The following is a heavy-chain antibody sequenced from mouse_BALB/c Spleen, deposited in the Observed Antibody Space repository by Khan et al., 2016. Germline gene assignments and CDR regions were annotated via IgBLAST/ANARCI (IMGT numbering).Heavy chain of an antibody. V-gene: IGHV4-1*02. CDR2: ITPDSRTI. CDR3: GRAGYYGYLAY. Sequence: VKLLESGGGLVQPGGSLKLSCAASGFDFRRYWMSWFRQAPGKGLDWIGEITPDSRTINYTPSLKDKFTISSDNAKNTLYLLMSKVRSEETALSYGGRAGYYGYLAYWDEGTLV. CDR1: GFDFRRYW. D-gene: IGHD1-2*01. J-gene: IGHJ3*01.